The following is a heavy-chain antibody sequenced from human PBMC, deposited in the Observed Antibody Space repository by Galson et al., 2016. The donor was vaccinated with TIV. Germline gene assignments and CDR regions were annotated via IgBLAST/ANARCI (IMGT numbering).Heavy chain of an antibody. J-gene: IGHJ4*02. Sequence: SLRLSCAVSGFTFSNYEMNWVRQAPGKGLEWVSYITRVSTIYYADSVKGRFTISRDDAKNSLYLQMNSLRAEDTAVYYCARDGHYSSSWDYFDYWGQGTLVTVSS. D-gene: IGHD6-13*01. CDR2: ITRVSTI. V-gene: IGHV3-48*03. CDR3: ARDGHYSSSWDYFDY. CDR1: GFTFSNYE.